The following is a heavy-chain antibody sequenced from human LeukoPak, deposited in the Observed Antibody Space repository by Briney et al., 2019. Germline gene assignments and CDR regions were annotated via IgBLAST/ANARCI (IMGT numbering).Heavy chain of an antibody. CDR2: ISYDGSDK. Sequence: PGGSLRLSCAASGFTFSSYGMHWVSQAPGKGLEWVAAISYDGSDKYYADSVKGRFTISKDNSKNTLSLQMNSLRAEDTAVFFCAKDLRYCSGTSCYEASGMGVWGQGTTVTVSS. CDR3: AKDLRYCSGTSCYEASGMGV. V-gene: IGHV3-30*18. D-gene: IGHD2-2*01. J-gene: IGHJ6*02. CDR1: GFTFSSYG.